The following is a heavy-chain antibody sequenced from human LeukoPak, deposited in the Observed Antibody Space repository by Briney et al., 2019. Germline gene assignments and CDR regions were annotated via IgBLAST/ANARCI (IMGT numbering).Heavy chain of an antibody. CDR2: ISYDGSNK. CDR3: ARAYYYGVPSDY. CDR1: GFTFSSYA. D-gene: IGHD3-22*01. V-gene: IGHV3-30-3*01. J-gene: IGHJ4*02. Sequence: PGGSLRLSCAASGFTFSSYAMHWVRQAPGKGLEWVAVISYDGSNKYYADSVKGRFTISRDNSKNTLYLQMNSLRTEDTAVYYCARAYYYGVPSDYWGQGTLVTVSS.